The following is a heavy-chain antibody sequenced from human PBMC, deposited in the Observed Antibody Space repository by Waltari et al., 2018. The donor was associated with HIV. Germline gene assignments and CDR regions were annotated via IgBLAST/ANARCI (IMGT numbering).Heavy chain of an antibody. V-gene: IGHV3-13*01. CDR1: GFTINSYD. J-gene: IGHJ4*02. CDR3: TRGVSPGLAEARWGSYFDY. CDR2: ITTDGEA. Sequence: VQLVESGGGLAQPGGSLRLSCDTSGFTINSYDMYWDRQIAGGRLAWVSGITTDGEAYYAGSVQGRFIISRQNAKKSVSLLMSGLTSGDTAVYYCTRGVSPGLAEARWGSYFDYWGQGILVSVSS. D-gene: IGHD3-16*01.